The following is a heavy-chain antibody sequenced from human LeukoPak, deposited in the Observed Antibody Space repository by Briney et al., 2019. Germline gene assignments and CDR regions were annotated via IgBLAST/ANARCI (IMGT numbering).Heavy chain of an antibody. J-gene: IGHJ4*02. D-gene: IGHD5-12*01. CDR1: GFTFSSYG. Sequence: GGTLRLSCAASGFTFSSYGMSWVRQAPGKGLEWVSGINWNGGSTGYADSVKGRFTISRDNAKNSLYLQMNSLRAEDTALYYCAREYDIVANALDYWGQGTLVTVSS. V-gene: IGHV3-20*04. CDR3: AREYDIVANALDY. CDR2: INWNGGST.